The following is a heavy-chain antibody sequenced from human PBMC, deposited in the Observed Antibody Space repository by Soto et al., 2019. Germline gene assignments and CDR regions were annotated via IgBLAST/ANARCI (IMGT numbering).Heavy chain of an antibody. D-gene: IGHD2-15*01. CDR3: ARGGTVVTDAFDI. J-gene: IGHJ3*02. CDR2: INPNSGGT. CDR1: GGTFSSYT. Sequence: GASVKVSCKASGGTFSSYTISWVRQAPGQGLEWMGWINPNSGGTNYAQKFQGWVTMTRDTSISTAYMELSRLRSDDTAVYYCARGGTVVTDAFDIWGQGTMVTVSS. V-gene: IGHV1-2*04.